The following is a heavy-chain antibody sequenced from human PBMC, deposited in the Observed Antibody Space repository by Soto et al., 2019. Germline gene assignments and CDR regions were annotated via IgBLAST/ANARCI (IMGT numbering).Heavy chain of an antibody. Sequence: QVQLQQWGAGLLKPSETLSLTCAVYGGSFSGYYWSWIRQPPGKGLEWIGEINHSGSTNYNPSLKSRVTISVDTSKNQFSLKLSSVTAADTAVYYCARTSNYDYVWGSYRYAYYFDYWGQGTLVTVSS. V-gene: IGHV4-34*01. CDR1: GGSFSGYY. CDR3: ARTSNYDYVWGSYRYAYYFDY. CDR2: INHSGST. D-gene: IGHD3-16*02. J-gene: IGHJ4*02.